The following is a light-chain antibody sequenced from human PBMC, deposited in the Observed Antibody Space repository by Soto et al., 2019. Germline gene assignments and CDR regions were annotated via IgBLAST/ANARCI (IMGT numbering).Light chain of an antibody. Sequence: ALTQPASVSGSPGQSITISCTGTSSDVGGYNYVSWYQQHPGKAPKLMIYEVSNRPSGVSNRFSGSKSGNTASLTISGLQAEDEADYYCSSYTSSLYVFGTGTKLTVL. CDR1: SSDVGGYNY. V-gene: IGLV2-14*01. CDR3: SSYTSSLYV. CDR2: EVS. J-gene: IGLJ1*01.